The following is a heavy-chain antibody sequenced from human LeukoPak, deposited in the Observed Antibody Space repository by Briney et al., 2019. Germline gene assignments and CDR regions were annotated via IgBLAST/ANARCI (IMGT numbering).Heavy chain of an antibody. CDR2: ISSSSSYI. V-gene: IGHV3-21*01. Sequence: PGGSLRLSCAASGFTYSSYSMNWVRQAPGKGLEWVSSISSSSSYIYYADSVKGRFTISRDNAKNSLYLQMNSLRAEDTAVYYCASFGELLEDYWGQGTLVTVSS. D-gene: IGHD3-10*01. J-gene: IGHJ4*02. CDR1: GFTYSSYS. CDR3: ASFGELLEDY.